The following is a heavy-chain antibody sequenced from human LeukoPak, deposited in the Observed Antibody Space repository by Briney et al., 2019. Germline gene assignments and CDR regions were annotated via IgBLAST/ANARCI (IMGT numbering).Heavy chain of an antibody. D-gene: IGHD6-13*01. CDR1: GFTFSSYA. Sequence: GGSLRLSCAASGFTFSSYAMSRVRQAPGKGLEWVSAISGSGGSTYYADSVKGRFAISRDNSKNTLYLQMNSLRAEDTAVYYCAKDYIAAAGTFFDYWGQGTLVTVSS. CDR3: AKDYIAAAGTFFDY. J-gene: IGHJ4*02. V-gene: IGHV3-23*01. CDR2: ISGSGGST.